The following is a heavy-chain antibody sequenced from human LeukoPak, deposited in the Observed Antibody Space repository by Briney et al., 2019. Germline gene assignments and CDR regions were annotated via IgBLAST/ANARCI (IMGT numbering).Heavy chain of an antibody. D-gene: IGHD3-10*01. CDR2: ISGSGGST. J-gene: IGHJ4*02. V-gene: IGHV3-23*01. Sequence: PGGSLRLSCAASGFTFSSYAMSWVRQAPGKGLEWVSAISGSGGSTYYADSVMGRYTISRDNSKNTLYLQMNSLRAEDTAVYYCAKKISRITMVRGVISLDYWGQGTLVTVSS. CDR3: AKKISRITMVRGVISLDY. CDR1: GFTFSSYA.